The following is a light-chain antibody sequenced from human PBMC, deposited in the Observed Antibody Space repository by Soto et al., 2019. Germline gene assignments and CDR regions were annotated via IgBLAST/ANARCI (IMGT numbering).Light chain of an antibody. CDR2: DAS. CDR1: QSISSW. V-gene: IGKV1-5*02. J-gene: IGKJ2*01. Sequence: DIQMTQSPSTLSASVGDRVTIICRASQSISSWLAWYQQKPGKAPKLLICDASSLESGVPSRFSGSGSGTEFTLTISSLQPDDFATYYCQQYNSYSPYTFGQGTKLEIK. CDR3: QQYNSYSPYT.